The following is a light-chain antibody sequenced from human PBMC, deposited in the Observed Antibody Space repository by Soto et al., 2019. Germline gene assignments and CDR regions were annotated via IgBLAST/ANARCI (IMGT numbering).Light chain of an antibody. V-gene: IGLV1-51*01. Sequence: QAVVTQPPSVSAAPGQTVTISCSGSSSNIGNNYVSWYQHLPGTAPKLLIYDNNKRPSGIPDRFSGSKSGTSATLGITGLQTGDEADYYCGTWDSSLSAVVFGGGTQLTVL. CDR1: SSNIGNNY. CDR2: DNN. J-gene: IGLJ2*01. CDR3: GTWDSSLSAVV.